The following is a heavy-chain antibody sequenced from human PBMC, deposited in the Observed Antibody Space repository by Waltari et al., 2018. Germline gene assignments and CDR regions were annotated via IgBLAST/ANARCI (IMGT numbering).Heavy chain of an antibody. CDR1: GGSFSGYY. Sequence: QVQLQQWGAGLLSPSETLSLTCAVYGGSFSGYYWTWIRQTPGKGLEWMGEINHSGSTNYTPSLKSRVTISIDTPRNQFSLKLSSVTAADTAVYYCARGRGYSVVVRGVDTGFCWFDPWGQGTLVTVSS. J-gene: IGHJ5*02. V-gene: IGHV4-34*01. CDR2: INHSGST. D-gene: IGHD3-10*01. CDR3: ARGRGYSVVVRGVDTGFCWFDP.